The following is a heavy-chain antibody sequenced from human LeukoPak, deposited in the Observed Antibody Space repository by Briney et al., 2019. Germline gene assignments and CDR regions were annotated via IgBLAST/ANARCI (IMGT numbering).Heavy chain of an antibody. D-gene: IGHD6-19*01. CDR1: GLTVSSNY. J-gene: IGHJ4*02. CDR2: IYSGDST. CDR3: ARVLGMGSGWDYYFDN. Sequence: GGSLRLSCAASGLTVSSNYMSWVRQAPGKGLEWVSIIYSGDSTNSADSVKGRFTISRDKTKNTLYLQMHSLRAEDTAVYYCARVLGMGSGWDYYFDNWGQGTLVTVSS. V-gene: IGHV3-66*01.